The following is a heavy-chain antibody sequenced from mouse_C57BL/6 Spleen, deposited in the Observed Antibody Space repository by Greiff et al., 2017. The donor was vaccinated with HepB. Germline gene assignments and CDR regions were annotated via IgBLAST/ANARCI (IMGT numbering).Heavy chain of an antibody. CDR2: IYPGSGST. D-gene: IGHD1-1*01. CDR1: GYTFTSYW. V-gene: IGHV1-55*01. J-gene: IGHJ2*01. Sequence: VQLQQSGAELVKPGASVKMSCKASGYTFTSYWITWVKQRPGQGLEWIGDIYPGSGSTNYNEKFKSKATLTVDTSSSTAYMQLSSLTSEDSAVYYCARWGYGSSWDYWGQGTTLTVSS. CDR3: ARWGYGSSWDY.